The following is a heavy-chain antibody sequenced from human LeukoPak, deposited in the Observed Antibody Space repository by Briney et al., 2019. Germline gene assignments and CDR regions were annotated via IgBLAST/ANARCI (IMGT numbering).Heavy chain of an antibody. CDR3: ARDRVRGNSNPFFDY. V-gene: IGHV4-34*01. Sequence: SETLSLTCAVYGGSFSGYYWSWIRQPPGKGLEWIGEINHSGSTNYNPSLKSRVTISADTSKKQFSLKLSSVTAADTAVYYCARDRVRGNSNPFFDYWGQGTLVTISS. D-gene: IGHD4-11*01. CDR1: GGSFSGYY. CDR2: INHSGST. J-gene: IGHJ4*02.